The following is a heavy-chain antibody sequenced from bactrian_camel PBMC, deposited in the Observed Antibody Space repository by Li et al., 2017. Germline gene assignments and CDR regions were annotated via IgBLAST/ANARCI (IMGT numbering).Heavy chain of an antibody. D-gene: IGHD6*01. CDR3: VKRRSGGNWYELDT. CDR2: IEGSGEGSGEST. CDR1: GFTFSSYD. Sequence: VQLVESGGGLVQPGGSLRLSCAASGFTFSSYDMSWVRQAPGKGLEWVSSIEGSGEGSGESTHYAESVQGRFTVARDNAENMLLLQLNHLKVEDTAIYYCVKRRSGGNWYELDTWGQGTQVTVS. J-gene: IGHJ4*01. V-gene: IGHV3S40*01.